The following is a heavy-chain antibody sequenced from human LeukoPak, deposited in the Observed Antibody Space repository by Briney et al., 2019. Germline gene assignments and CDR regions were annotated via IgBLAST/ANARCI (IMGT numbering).Heavy chain of an antibody. J-gene: IGHJ4*02. D-gene: IGHD6-13*01. V-gene: IGHV3-53*01. CDR2: IYSGGST. Sequence: GGSLRLSCAASGFTVSSNYMSWVRQAPGKGLEWVSVIYSGGSTYYADSVKGRFTISRDNSKNTLYLQMNSLRAEDTAVYYCARGASEIAAAGAFDYWGQGTLVTVSS. CDR3: ARGASEIAAAGAFDY. CDR1: GFTVSSNY.